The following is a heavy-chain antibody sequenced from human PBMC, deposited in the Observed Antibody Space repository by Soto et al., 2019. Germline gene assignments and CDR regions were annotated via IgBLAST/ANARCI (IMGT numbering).Heavy chain of an antibody. CDR3: AKGVRGYSSSWTSH. D-gene: IGHD6-13*01. Sequence: GGSLRLSCAASGFTFSSYAMSWVRQAPGKGLEWVSAISGSGGSTYYADSVKGRFTISRDNSKNTLYLQMNSLRAEDTAVYYCAKGVRGYSSSWTSHWGQGTLVTVSS. J-gene: IGHJ4*02. CDR1: GFTFSSYA. V-gene: IGHV3-23*01. CDR2: ISGSGGST.